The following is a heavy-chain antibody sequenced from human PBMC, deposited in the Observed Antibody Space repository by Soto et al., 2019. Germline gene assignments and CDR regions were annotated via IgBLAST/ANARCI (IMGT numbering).Heavy chain of an antibody. CDR1: GYTFTSYG. CDR3: ARDLGPQLFDY. CDR2: ISAYNGNK. D-gene: IGHD6-13*01. Sequence: QVQLVQSGAEVKKPGASVKVSCKASGYTFTSYGISWVRQAPGQGREGMGWISAYNGNKKYAQKLQGRVSMTTDTSTNTAYMELRSLRSDDTAVYYCARDLGPQLFDYWGQGTLVTVSS. J-gene: IGHJ4*02. V-gene: IGHV1-18*01.